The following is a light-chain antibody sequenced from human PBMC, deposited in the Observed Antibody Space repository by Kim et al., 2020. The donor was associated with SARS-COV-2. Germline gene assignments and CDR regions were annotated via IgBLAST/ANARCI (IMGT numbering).Light chain of an antibody. J-gene: IGLJ2*01. Sequence: SSELTQDPAVSVALGQTVRITCQGDSLRSYYTSWYQQKPGQALILVLYRKNNRPSGIPDRFSGSSSGNTASLTITGAQAEDEADYYCNSRDSSGDHVLFG. CDR1: SLRSYY. CDR2: RKN. V-gene: IGLV3-19*01. CDR3: NSRDSSGDHVL.